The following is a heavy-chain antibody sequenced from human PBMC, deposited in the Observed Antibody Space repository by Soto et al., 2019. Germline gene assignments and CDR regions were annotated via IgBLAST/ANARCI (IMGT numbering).Heavy chain of an antibody. J-gene: IGHJ6*03. CDR1: GFTFGSYA. CDR2: LGGNGFTT. Sequence: EVQLLESGGGLVQPGGSLRLSCVVSGFTFGSYAMSWVRQAPEKGPEWVAILGGNGFTTYYADSVKGRFTISGDKSKSTLFLQMNSPRADDTRVYYCAKALRPSLNFFYYMDVWGRGTSVTVSS. D-gene: IGHD2-2*01. CDR3: AKALRPSLNFFYYMDV. V-gene: IGHV3-23*01.